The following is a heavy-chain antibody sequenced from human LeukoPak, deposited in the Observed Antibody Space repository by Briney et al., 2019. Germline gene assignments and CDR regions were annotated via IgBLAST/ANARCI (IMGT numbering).Heavy chain of an antibody. D-gene: IGHD4-17*01. CDR2: ISSSSSYI. J-gene: IGHJ3*02. CDR3: ARSDGDYGIGAFDI. V-gene: IGHV3-21*01. CDR1: GFTFSSYS. Sequence: GGSLRLSCAASGFTFSSYSMNWVRQAPGKGLEWVSSISSSSSYIYYADSVKGRFTISRDNAKNSLYLQMYSLRAEDTAVYYCARSDGDYGIGAFDIWGQGTMVTVSS.